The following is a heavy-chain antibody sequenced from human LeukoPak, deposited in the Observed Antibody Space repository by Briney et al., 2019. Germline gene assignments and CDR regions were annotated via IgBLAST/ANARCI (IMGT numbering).Heavy chain of an antibody. V-gene: IGHV1-2*02. Sequence: GASVKVSCKASGYTFTGYYMHWARQAPGQGLEWMGWINPNSGGTNYAQKFQGRVTMTRDTSISTAYMELSRLRSDDTAVYYCAREGFTMIAQGAFDIWGQGTMVTVSS. CDR2: INPNSGGT. CDR1: GYTFTGYY. J-gene: IGHJ3*02. CDR3: AREGFTMIAQGAFDI. D-gene: IGHD3-22*01.